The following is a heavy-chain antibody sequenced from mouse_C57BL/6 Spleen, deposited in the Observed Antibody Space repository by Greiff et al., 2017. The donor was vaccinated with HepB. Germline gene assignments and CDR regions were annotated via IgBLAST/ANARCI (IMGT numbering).Heavy chain of an antibody. CDR2: IYPGSGST. V-gene: IGHV1-55*01. CDR1: GYTFTSYW. D-gene: IGHD1-1*01. Sequence: QVQLQQPGAELVKPGASVKMSCKASGYTFTSYWITWVKQRPGQGLEWIGDIYPGSGSTNYNEKFKSKATLTVDTSSSTAYMQLSSLTSEDSAVYYCARETIYYGSRFDVWGTGTTVTVSS. J-gene: IGHJ1*03. CDR3: ARETIYYGSRFDV.